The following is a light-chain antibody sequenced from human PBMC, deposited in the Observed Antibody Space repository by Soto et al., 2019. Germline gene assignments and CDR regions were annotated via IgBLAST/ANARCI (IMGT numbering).Light chain of an antibody. CDR1: STDVGNYNL. CDR2: EVS. Sequence: QSALTQPASVSGSPGQSITISCTGTSTDVGNYNLVSWYQQYPGKPPKLMIHEVSNRPSGVSNRFSGSKSGNTASLTISGLQAEDEADYYCSSYTSSRAYVFGIGTKLTVL. V-gene: IGLV2-14*02. J-gene: IGLJ1*01. CDR3: SSYTSSRAYV.